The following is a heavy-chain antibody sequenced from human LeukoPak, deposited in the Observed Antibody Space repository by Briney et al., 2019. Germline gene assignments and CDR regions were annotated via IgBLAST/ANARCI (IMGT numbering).Heavy chain of an antibody. CDR2: IYYSGST. CDR1: GGSISSYY. CDR3: ARERETRRSAAGSGEHWYFDL. V-gene: IGHV4-59*01. Sequence: SETLSLTCTVSGGSISSYYWSWIRQPPGKGLEWIGYIYYSGSTNYNPSLKSRVTISVDTSKNQFSLKLSSVTAADTVVYYCARERETRRSAAGSGEHWYFDLWGRGTLVTVSS. J-gene: IGHJ2*01. D-gene: IGHD6-13*01.